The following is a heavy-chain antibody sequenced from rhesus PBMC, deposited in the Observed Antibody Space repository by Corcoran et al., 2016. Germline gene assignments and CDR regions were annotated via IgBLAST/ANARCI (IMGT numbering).Heavy chain of an antibody. J-gene: IGHJ4*01. V-gene: IGHV4-173*01. CDR1: VGSLISHS. CDR3: ARGFASSGLAY. CDR2: IAGSGGGT. D-gene: IGHD6-31*01. Sequence: QLQLQESGPRLVKPSAPLSLPSAASVGSLISHSASCIPQPPGKGLEWIGRIAGSGGGTDYNPSLKSRVTISTDTSKIHFALKLTSMTAADTAVYYWARGFASSGLAYWGQGVLVTVSS.